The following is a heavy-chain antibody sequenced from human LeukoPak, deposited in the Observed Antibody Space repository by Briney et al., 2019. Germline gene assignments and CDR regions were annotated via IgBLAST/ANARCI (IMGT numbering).Heavy chain of an antibody. CDR2: ISAYNGNT. V-gene: IGHV1-18*04. D-gene: IGHD4-17*01. CDR3: ARDLGYGDYVGGGDAFDI. J-gene: IGHJ3*02. Sequence: ASVKVSCKASGYTFTSYYMHWVRQAPGQGLEWMGWISAYNGNTNYAQKLQGRVTMTTDTSTSTAYMELRSLRSDDTAVYYCARDLGYGDYVGGGDAFDIWGQGTMVTVSS. CDR1: GYTFTSYY.